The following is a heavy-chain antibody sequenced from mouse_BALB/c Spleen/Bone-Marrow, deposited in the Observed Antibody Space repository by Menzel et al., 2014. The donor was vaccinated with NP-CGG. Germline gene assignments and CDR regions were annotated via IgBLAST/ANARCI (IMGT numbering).Heavy chain of an antibody. CDR2: ISSGSSTI. J-gene: IGHJ4*01. CDR1: GFTFSSFG. CDR3: ARCRGAXGNIRRGYAMDY. V-gene: IGHV5-17*02. Sequence: VQLKESGGGLVQPGGSRKLSCAASGFTFSSFGMHWVRQAPEKGLEWVAYISSGSSTIYYADTVKGRFTISRDNPKNTLFLPXXSLRSEDTAMYYCARCRGAXGNIRRGYAMDYWGQGTSVTVSS. D-gene: IGHD2-1*01.